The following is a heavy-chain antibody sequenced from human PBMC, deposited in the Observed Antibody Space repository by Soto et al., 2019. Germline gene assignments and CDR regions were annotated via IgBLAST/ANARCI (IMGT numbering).Heavy chain of an antibody. J-gene: IGHJ3*02. V-gene: IGHV3-23*01. CDR1: GFTFSSYA. D-gene: IGHD3-22*01. Sequence: EVQLLESGGGLVQPGGSLRLSCAASGFTFSSYAMSWVRQAPGKGLEWVSAISGSGGSTYYADSVKGRFTISRDNSKNTLYLQMTSLRAEDTAVYYCAKSDSSGYYYPPEAFDIWGQGTMVTVSS. CDR3: AKSDSSGYYYPPEAFDI. CDR2: ISGSGGST.